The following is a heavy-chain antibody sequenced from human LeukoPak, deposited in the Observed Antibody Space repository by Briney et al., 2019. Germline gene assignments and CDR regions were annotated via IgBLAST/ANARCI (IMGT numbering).Heavy chain of an antibody. V-gene: IGHV1-2*02. CDR3: ARDDILTGYSFDY. J-gene: IGHJ4*02. Sequence: ASVKVSCKASAYTFTSYGISWVRQAPGQGLEWVGWMNPNTGGTNYAQKYQGRVTMTSDTSITTFYMELSNLESADTAIYYCARDDILTGYSFDYWGQGTLVTVSS. D-gene: IGHD3-9*01. CDR2: MNPNTGGT. CDR1: AYTFTSYG.